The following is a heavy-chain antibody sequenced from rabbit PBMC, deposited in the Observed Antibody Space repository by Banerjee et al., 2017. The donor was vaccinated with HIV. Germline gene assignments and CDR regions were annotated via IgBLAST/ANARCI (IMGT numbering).Heavy chain of an antibody. D-gene: IGHD5-1*01. Sequence: QEQLEESGGGLVKPEGSLTLTCTASGFDFSSNAMCWVRQAPGKGLEWIACIYTGSSGSTAYASWAKGRFTISKTSSTTVTLQMTSLTAADTATYFCARDNYIGDRDGSAGYGLWGQGTLVTVS. CDR3: ARDNYIGDRDGSAGYGL. V-gene: IGHV1S45*01. J-gene: IGHJ3*01. CDR1: GFDFSSNA. CDR2: IYTGSSGST.